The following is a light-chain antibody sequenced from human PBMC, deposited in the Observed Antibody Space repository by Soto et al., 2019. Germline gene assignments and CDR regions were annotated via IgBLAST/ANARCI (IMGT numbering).Light chain of an antibody. J-gene: IGKJ2*01. Sequence: DIVMTQSPDSLAVSLGERATINCKSSQSVLHSSNNKNYLAWFQQKPGQPPKLFFYWASTREAGVPDRFSGSGSGTDLTLSISSLQAEDVAVYYCQQYYSPPYTFGQGTKLEIK. CDR2: WAS. CDR3: QQYYSPPYT. CDR1: QSVLHSSNNKNY. V-gene: IGKV4-1*01.